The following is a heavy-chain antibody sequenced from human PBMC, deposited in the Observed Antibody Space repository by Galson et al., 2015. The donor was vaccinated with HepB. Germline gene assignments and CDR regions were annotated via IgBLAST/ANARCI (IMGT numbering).Heavy chain of an antibody. CDR2: IYPGDSDT. J-gene: IGHJ4*02. V-gene: IGHV5-51*01. CDR3: ARSHGGDGDKWGFDY. D-gene: IGHD5-24*01. Sequence: QSGAEVKKPGESLKISCKGSGYGFTSYWIGWVRQMPGKGLEWMGIIYPGDSDTRYSPSFQGQVTMSADRSISTAYLQWSSLKASDTAMYYCARSHGGDGDKWGFDYWGQGSLVTVSS. CDR1: GYGFTSYW.